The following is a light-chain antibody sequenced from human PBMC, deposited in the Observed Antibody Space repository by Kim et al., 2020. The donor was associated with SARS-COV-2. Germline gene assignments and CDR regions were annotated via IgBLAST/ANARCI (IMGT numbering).Light chain of an antibody. CDR3: GTWDSSLSAGV. J-gene: IGLJ3*02. CDR2: DNN. V-gene: IGLV1-51*01. Sequence: GQKVTNSCSGSSSNMGNNYVSWYQQLPGTAPKLLIYDNNKRPSGIPDRFSGSKSGTSATLGITGLQTGDEADYYCGTWDSSLSAGVFGGGTQLTVL. CDR1: SSNMGNNY.